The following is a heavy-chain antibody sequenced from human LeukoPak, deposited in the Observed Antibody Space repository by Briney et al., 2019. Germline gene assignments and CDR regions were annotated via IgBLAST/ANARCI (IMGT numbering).Heavy chain of an antibody. Sequence: ASVKVSCKASGYIFTDYYMHWVQQAPGKGLEWMGRVDPADGEAAYAEKFQGRVTITADPSRATAYMELASLRSEDTAMYYCVTEGYCTSGSCYVHWGQGTLVTVSS. D-gene: IGHD2-2*01. CDR2: VDPADGEA. J-gene: IGHJ4*02. CDR1: GYIFTDYY. CDR3: VTEGYCTSGSCYVH. V-gene: IGHV1-69-2*01.